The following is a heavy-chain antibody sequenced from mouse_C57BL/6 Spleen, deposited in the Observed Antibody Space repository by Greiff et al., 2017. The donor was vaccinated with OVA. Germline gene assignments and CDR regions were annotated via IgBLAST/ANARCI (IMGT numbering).Heavy chain of an antibody. CDR1: GYTFTDYN. Sequence: EVQLQESGPELVKPGASVKIPCKASGYTFTDYNMDWVKQSHGKSLEWIGDINPNNGGTIYNQKFKGKATLTVDKSSSTAYMELRSLTAEDTAVYYCARWMAYWGQGTLVTVSA. CDR3: ARWMAY. CDR2: INPNNGGT. J-gene: IGHJ3*01. V-gene: IGHV1-18*01.